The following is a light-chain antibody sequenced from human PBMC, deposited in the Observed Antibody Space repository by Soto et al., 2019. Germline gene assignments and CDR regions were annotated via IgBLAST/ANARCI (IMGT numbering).Light chain of an antibody. J-gene: IGLJ3*02. CDR3: QAWDSSTVV. Sequence: SSELTQPPSVSVSPGQTASITCSGDKLEDKHACWYQQRPGQAPALVIYEDGRRPSGIPERFSGSNSGNTATLTISGTQAMDEADYYCQAWDSSTVVFGGGTQLTVL. CDR2: EDG. V-gene: IGLV3-1*01. CDR1: KLEDKH.